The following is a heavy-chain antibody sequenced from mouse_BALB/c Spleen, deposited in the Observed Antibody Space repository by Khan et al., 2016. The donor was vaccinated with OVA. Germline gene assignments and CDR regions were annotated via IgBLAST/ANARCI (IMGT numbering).Heavy chain of an antibody. CDR2: INTYTGEP. D-gene: IGHD1-1*01. Sequence: QIQLVQSGPELKKPGETVMISCKASGYTFTNYRMNWMKQAPGKGLKWMGWINTYTGEPTYADDFKGRFAFSLETSASTAYLQINNLKNEDMATYFCARESSYWYFDVWGAGTTVTVSS. J-gene: IGHJ1*01. CDR3: ARESSYWYFDV. V-gene: IGHV9-1*02. CDR1: GYTFTNYR.